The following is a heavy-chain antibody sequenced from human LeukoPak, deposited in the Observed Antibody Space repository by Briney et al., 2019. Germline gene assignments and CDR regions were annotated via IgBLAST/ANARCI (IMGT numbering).Heavy chain of an antibody. Sequence: ASVKVSCKASGYTFTGYYMHWVRQAPGQGLEWMGWINPNSGGTNYAQKFQGWVTMTRDTSISTAYMELSRLRSDDTAVYYCARDLYGSGSYRENWFDPWGQGTLVTVSS. J-gene: IGHJ5*02. D-gene: IGHD3-10*01. CDR1: GYTFTGYY. CDR3: ARDLYGSGSYRENWFDP. CDR2: INPNSGGT. V-gene: IGHV1-2*04.